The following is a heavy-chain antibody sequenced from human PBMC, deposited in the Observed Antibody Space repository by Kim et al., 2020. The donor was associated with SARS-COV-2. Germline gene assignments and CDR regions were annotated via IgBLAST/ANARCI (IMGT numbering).Heavy chain of an antibody. Sequence: ADAVKGRCTVSRDHSKNTLYLQMDSLRAEDTALYYCAKDHESSGWPTFDYWGQGALVTVSS. V-gene: IGHV3-23*01. CDR3: AKDHESSGWPTFDY. D-gene: IGHD3-22*01. J-gene: IGHJ4*02.